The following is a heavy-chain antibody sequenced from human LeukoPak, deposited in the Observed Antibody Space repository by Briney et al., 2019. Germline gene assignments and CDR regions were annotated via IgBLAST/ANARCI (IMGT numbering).Heavy chain of an antibody. CDR1: GGSISSGSYY. V-gene: IGHV4-61*02. D-gene: IGHD5-12*01. CDR3: AGLRGYSGYDAEFDY. CDR2: IYTSGST. Sequence: SETLSLTCTVSGGSISSGSYYWSWIRQPAGKGLEWIGRIYTSGSTNYNPSLKSRVTISVDTSKNQFSLKLSSVTAADTAVYYCAGLRGYSGYDAEFDYWGQGTLVTVSS. J-gene: IGHJ4*02.